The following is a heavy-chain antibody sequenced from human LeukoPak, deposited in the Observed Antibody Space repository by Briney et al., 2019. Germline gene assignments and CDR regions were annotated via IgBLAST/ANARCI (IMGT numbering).Heavy chain of an antibody. V-gene: IGHV1-18*01. D-gene: IGHD3-9*01. CDR3: ARDFAAGSYPPNYDILTGYYPFDY. CDR1: GYTFTSYG. Sequence: ASVKVSCKASGYTFTSYGISWVRQAPGQGLEWMGWISAYNGNTNYAQKLQGRVTMTTDTSTSTAYMELRSLRSDDTAVYYCARDFAAGSYPPNYDILTGYYPFDYWGQGTLVTVSS. J-gene: IGHJ4*02. CDR2: ISAYNGNT.